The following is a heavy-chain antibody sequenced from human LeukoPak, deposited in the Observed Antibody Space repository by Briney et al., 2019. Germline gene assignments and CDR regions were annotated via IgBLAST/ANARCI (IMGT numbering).Heavy chain of an antibody. J-gene: IGHJ3*02. V-gene: IGHV4-59*05. CDR1: GGAISRYY. D-gene: IGHD2-2*01. Sequence: SSETLSLTCSVSGGAISRYYWSWIRQPPGKGLEWIGSIYYSGSTYYNPSLKSRVSISVDTSKNQFSLKLSSVTAADTAVYYCASPDRTLFDIWGQGTMVTVSS. CDR2: IYYSGST. CDR3: ASPDRTLFDI.